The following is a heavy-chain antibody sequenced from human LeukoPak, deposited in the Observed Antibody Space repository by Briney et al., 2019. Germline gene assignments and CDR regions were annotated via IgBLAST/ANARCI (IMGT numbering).Heavy chain of an antibody. CDR1: GDSVSSNSAA. Sequence: SQTLSLTCAISGDSVSSNSAAWNWIRQSPSRGLEWLGRTYYRSKWYNDYAVSVKSRITINPDTSKNQFSLLLNSVTPEDTAVYYCAREGSSPASFGGSFDPWGQGTLVTVSS. CDR2: TYYRSKWYN. CDR3: AREGSSPASFGGSFDP. V-gene: IGHV6-1*01. D-gene: IGHD3-10*01. J-gene: IGHJ5*02.